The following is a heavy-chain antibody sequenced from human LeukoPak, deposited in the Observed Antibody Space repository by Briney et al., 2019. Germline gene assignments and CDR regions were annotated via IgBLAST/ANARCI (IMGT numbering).Heavy chain of an antibody. CDR3: ARERIAAAGYYYYYYMDV. CDR1: GFTFSSYA. CDR2: IYSGGST. J-gene: IGHJ6*03. D-gene: IGHD6-13*01. V-gene: IGHV3-53*01. Sequence: GGSLRLSCAASGFTFSSYAMSWVRQAPGKGLEWVSVIYSGGSTYYADSVKGRFTISRDNSKNTLYLQMNSLRAEDTAVYYCARERIAAAGYYYYYYMDVWGKGTTVTVSS.